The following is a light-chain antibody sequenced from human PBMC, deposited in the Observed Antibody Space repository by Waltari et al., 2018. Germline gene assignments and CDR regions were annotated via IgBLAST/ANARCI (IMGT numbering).Light chain of an antibody. CDR1: QTILYSSYNKNY. J-gene: IGKJ1*01. CDR3: MQGTYWPT. V-gene: IGKV4-1*01. Sequence: DIVMTQSPDSLAVSLGETTTLNCQSSQTILYSSYNKNYLAWYQVKPGQAPKLLVYGTSTRESGVPDRFSGSGSGTDFTLKISRVEAEDVGVYYCMQGTYWPTFGQGTKVEIK. CDR2: GTS.